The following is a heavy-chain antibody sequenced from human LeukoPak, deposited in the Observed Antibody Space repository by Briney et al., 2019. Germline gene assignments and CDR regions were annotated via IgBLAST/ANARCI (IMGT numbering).Heavy chain of an antibody. CDR1: GFSFSRYW. V-gene: IGHV3-7*01. CDR3: TRYGDDDTPGLN. J-gene: IGHJ4*02. Sequence: GGSLRLSCAASGFSFSRYWMTWVRQAPGKGLEWVANIKEDGSDKYYVDSVWGRFTISRDNAKNSLYLQMNSLRAEDTALYYCTRYGDDDTPGLNWGQGTLVTVSS. D-gene: IGHD4-17*01. CDR2: IKEDGSDK.